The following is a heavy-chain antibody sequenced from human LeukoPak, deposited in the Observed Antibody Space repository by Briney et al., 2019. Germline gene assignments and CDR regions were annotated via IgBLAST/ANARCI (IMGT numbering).Heavy chain of an antibody. Sequence: SETLSLTCSVSGGSLRGHSWSWIRQPPGQGLEYIGDLYIGRTTNYNRSLKSRVTISLDTSKRQLSLTVNSVTAADTAVYYCARDKGQSGSSGIYESYMDVWGPGTTVIVSS. V-gene: IGHV4-59*11. CDR3: ARDKGQSGSSGIYESYMDV. CDR1: GGSLRGHS. J-gene: IGHJ6*03. CDR2: LYIGRTT. D-gene: IGHD6-6*01.